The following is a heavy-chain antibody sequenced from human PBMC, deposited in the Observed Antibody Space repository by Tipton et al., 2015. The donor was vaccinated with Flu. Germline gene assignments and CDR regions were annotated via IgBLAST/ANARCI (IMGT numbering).Heavy chain of an antibody. CDR3: AKEPLQDCSSASCFMDV. CDR2: IRFDGSNK. CDR1: GFTFSGYV. J-gene: IGHJ6*02. D-gene: IGHD2-2*01. Sequence: SLRLSCAASGFTFSGYVMHWVRQAPNKGLEWVAFIRFDGSNKDYADSVKGRFTISRDNSKNTLYLQMNSLTTEDTAVYYCAKEPLQDCSSASCFMDVWGQGTTVTVSS. V-gene: IGHV3-30*02.